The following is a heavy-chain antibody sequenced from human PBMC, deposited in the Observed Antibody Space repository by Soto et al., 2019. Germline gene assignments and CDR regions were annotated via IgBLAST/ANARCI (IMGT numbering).Heavy chain of an antibody. CDR3: ARSPGFLEWLSTAAYYGMDV. J-gene: IGHJ6*02. V-gene: IGHV1-2*04. D-gene: IGHD3-3*01. Sequence: QVQLVQSGAEVKKPGASVKVSCKASGYTFTGYYMHWVRQAPGQGPEWMGWINPNSGGTNYAQKFQGWVTMTRDTSISTAYMELSRLRSDDTAVYYCARSPGFLEWLSTAAYYGMDVWGQGTTVTVSS. CDR1: GYTFTGYY. CDR2: INPNSGGT.